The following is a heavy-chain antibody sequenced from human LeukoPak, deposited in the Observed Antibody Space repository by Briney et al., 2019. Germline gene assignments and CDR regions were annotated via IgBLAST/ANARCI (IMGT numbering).Heavy chain of an antibody. CDR1: GYSFTSYW. CDR3: ARRGPDYSNYFGGYYYYYMDV. D-gene: IGHD4-11*01. V-gene: IGHV5-51*01. CDR2: IYPGDSDT. Sequence: GESLKTSCKGSGYSFTSYWIGWVRQMPGKGLEWMGIIYPGDSDTRYSPSFQGQVTISADKSISTAYLQWSSLKASDTAMYYCARRGPDYSNYFGGYYYYYMDVWGKGTTVTVSS. J-gene: IGHJ6*03.